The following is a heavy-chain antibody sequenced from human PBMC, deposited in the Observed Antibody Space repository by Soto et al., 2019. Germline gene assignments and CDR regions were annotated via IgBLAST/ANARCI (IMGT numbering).Heavy chain of an antibody. D-gene: IGHD6-13*01. CDR3: ARDLGYGSNPLDP. Sequence: QPGGSLRLSCTASGFSFSSYTMHWVRQAPGKGLEWVAFISYDVGTKNYADSVKGRFSISRDNSKKILYLDMDSLRPEDTATYYCARDLGYGSNPLDPWGQGTLVTVSS. J-gene: IGHJ5*02. V-gene: IGHV3-30*16. CDR1: GFSFSSYT. CDR2: ISYDVGTK.